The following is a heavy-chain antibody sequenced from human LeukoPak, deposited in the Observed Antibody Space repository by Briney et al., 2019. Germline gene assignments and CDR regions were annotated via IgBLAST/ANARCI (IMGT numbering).Heavy chain of an antibody. J-gene: IGHJ4*02. V-gene: IGHV4-59*01. CDR2: IYYSGST. CDR3: ASLDSSGLAY. D-gene: IGHD3-22*01. Sequence: SETLSLTCTVSGGSISSYYWSWIRQPPGKGLEWIGYIYYSGSTNYNPSLKSRVTISVDTSKNQFSLKLSSVTAADTAVYYCASLDSSGLAYWGQGTLVTVSS. CDR1: GGSISSYY.